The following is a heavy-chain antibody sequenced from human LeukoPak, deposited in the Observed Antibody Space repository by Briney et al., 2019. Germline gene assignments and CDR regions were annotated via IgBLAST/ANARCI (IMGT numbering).Heavy chain of an antibody. CDR1: GFTFTVYW. V-gene: IGHV3-7*04. CDR3: VREVPGIMVAFDL. Sequence: PGGSLRLSCAASGFTFTVYWMSWVRQAPGNGLEWLANINKEGSDQYYVDSVKGRFTISRDNAQNSIYRQVSSLRADDTAVYYCVREVPGIMVAFDLWGQGTMLSVSS. CDR2: INKEGSDQ. D-gene: IGHD2-2*01. J-gene: IGHJ3*01.